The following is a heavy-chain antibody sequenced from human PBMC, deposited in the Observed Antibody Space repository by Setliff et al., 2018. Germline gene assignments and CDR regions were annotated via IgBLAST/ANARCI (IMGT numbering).Heavy chain of an antibody. CDR3: ARARYYNSWRGHSITAPHDAFDI. Sequence: ASVKVSCKASGYTLTNYYMHWVRQAPGQGLEWMGIIKPSGGLTRYAQKFQGRVTMTRDTSTSTVYMEVSSLRSEDTAVYYCARARYYNSWRGHSITAPHDAFDIWGHVTMVTVSS. D-gene: IGHD3-3*01. CDR2: IKPSGGLT. CDR1: GYTLTNYY. J-gene: IGHJ3*02. V-gene: IGHV1-46*03.